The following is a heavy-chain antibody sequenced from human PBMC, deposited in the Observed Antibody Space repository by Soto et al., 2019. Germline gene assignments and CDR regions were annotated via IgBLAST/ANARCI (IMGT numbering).Heavy chain of an antibody. Sequence: QVQLVESGGGVVQPGRSLRLSCAASGFTFSSYAMHWVRQAPGKGLEWVAVISYDGSNKYYADSVKGRFTISRDNSKNTLYPQMNSLRAEDTAVYYCARDLSRSASGQLGCGMDVWGQGTTVTVSS. J-gene: IGHJ6*02. CDR2: ISYDGSNK. D-gene: IGHD6-25*01. V-gene: IGHV3-30-3*01. CDR1: GFTFSSYA. CDR3: ARDLSRSASGQLGCGMDV.